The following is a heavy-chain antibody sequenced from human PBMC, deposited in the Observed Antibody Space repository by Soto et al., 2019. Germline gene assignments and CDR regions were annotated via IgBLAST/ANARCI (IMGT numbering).Heavy chain of an antibody. J-gene: IGHJ4*02. CDR3: ARDGYYYDSSGDYWRYFDY. D-gene: IGHD3-22*01. Sequence: QVQLQESGPGLVKPSQTLSLTCTVSGGSISSGVYYWSWIRQPPGKGLEWLGYIYYSGSTYYNPSLKSRVTISVDTSKNQFSLKLSSVTAADTAVYYCARDGYYYDSSGDYWRYFDYWGQGTLVTVSS. CDR1: GGSISSGVYY. V-gene: IGHV4-30-4*01. CDR2: IYYSGST.